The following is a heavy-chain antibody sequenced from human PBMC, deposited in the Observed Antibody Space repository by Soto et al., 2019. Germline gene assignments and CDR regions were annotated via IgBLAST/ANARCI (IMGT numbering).Heavy chain of an antibody. Sequence: QVQLVQSGAEVKKPGASVKVSCKASGYTFTSYGISWVRQAPGQGLAWMGWISAYNGNTNYAQKLQGRVTKTTDTSTSTAYMEPRSRRSDHTAVYYCARYTSCWGYFYYWGQGTLVTVSS. CDR2: ISAYNGNT. CDR1: GYTFTSYG. J-gene: IGHJ4*02. V-gene: IGHV1-18*01. CDR3: ARYTSCWGYFYY. D-gene: IGHD3-16*01.